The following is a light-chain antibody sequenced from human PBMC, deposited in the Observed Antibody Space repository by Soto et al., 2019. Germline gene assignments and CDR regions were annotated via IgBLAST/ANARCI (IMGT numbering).Light chain of an antibody. Sequence: QSVLTQPASVSGAPGQSIAISCTGTSSDVGGYNYVSWYQHHPGKAPKLMVYDVSNRPSGVSNRFSGSKSGNTASLNISGLQAEDEADYYCSSYTSSSTYVFGTGTKLTVL. CDR3: SSYTSSSTYV. J-gene: IGLJ1*01. CDR2: DVS. CDR1: SSDVGGYNY. V-gene: IGLV2-14*03.